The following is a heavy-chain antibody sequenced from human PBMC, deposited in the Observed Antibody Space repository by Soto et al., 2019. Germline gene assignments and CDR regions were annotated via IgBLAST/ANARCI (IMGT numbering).Heavy chain of an antibody. D-gene: IGHD3-10*01. Sequence: SETLSLTCTVSGGSISISSYYWGWIRQPPGKGLEWIGSIYYSGSTYYNPSLKSRVTISVDTSKNQFSLKLSSVTAADTAVYYCARSSMVRGVIKGILFDYWGQGTLVTVSS. CDR3: ARSSMVRGVIKGILFDY. CDR2: IYYSGST. J-gene: IGHJ4*02. V-gene: IGHV4-39*01. CDR1: GGSISISSYY.